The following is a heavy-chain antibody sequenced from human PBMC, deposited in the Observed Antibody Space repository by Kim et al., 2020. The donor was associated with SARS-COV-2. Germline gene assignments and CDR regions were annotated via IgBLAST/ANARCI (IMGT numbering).Heavy chain of an antibody. J-gene: IGHJ6*02. V-gene: IGHV3-30-3*01. D-gene: IGHD3-10*01. CDR3: ARGNYYESVSLSDYYNGMDV. CDR2: ITYDGRNT. CDR1: GLSFDSAA. Sequence: GGSLRLSCAASGLSFDSAAMNWVRQAPGKGLEWVAVITYDGRNTEYADSVKGRFTISRDNPKNTLYLQMNSLRAEDTAVYYCARGNYYESVSLSDYYNGMDVWGQGTTVTVSS.